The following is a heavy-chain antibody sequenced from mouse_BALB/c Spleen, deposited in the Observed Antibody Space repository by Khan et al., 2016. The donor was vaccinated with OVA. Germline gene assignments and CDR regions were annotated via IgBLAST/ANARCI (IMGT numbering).Heavy chain of an antibody. CDR3: ARSYDGYYGGFAY. D-gene: IGHD2-3*01. Sequence: VQLQQSGAELARPGASVKLSCKASGYTFTSYWMQWVKQRPGQGLEWIGAIYPGDGDTRYTQKFKGKATLTADKSSSTAYMQLSSLASADSAVYYCARSYDGYYGGFAYWGQGTLVTVSA. J-gene: IGHJ3*01. V-gene: IGHV1-87*01. CDR2: IYPGDGDT. CDR1: GYTFTSYW.